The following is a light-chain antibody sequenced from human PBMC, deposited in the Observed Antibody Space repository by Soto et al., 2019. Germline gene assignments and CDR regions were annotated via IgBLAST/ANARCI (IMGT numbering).Light chain of an antibody. Sequence: QSALTQPRSVSGSPGQPVTISCTGTSSDVGGYNYVSWYQQHPGKAPKLMIYDVSKRPSGVPDRFSGSKSGNTASLTISGLQAEDEADSYCCSYAGSYTVVFGGGTQLTVL. CDR1: SSDVGGYNY. J-gene: IGLJ2*01. CDR2: DVS. V-gene: IGLV2-11*01. CDR3: CSYAGSYTVV.